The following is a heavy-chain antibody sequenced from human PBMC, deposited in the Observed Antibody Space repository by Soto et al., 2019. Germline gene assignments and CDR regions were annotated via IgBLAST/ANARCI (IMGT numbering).Heavy chain of an antibody. CDR1: GFTFCSYA. CDR2: ISGSGGST. V-gene: IGHV3-23*01. CDR3: AKKNGHSSSWFEFAN. Sequence: PGGSLRLSCAASGFTFCSYAMSCVRQAPGKGLEWVSAISGSGGSTYYADPVKGRFTISRDNSKNTLYLQMNSQRAEDTAVYYCAKKNGHSSSWFEFANCGQGTLVTLSS. J-gene: IGHJ4*02. D-gene: IGHD6-13*01.